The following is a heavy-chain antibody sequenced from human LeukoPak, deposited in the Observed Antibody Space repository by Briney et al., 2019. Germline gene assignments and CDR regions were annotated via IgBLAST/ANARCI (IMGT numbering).Heavy chain of an antibody. CDR2: VYSGDRT. V-gene: IGHV3-66*01. Sequence: GSLRLSCAASGFTVNSNYMSWVRQAPGKGLEWVSVVYSGDRTYYADSVKGRFTISRDDSTNTLYLLMNSLRAEDTAVYYCARGYLIDYWGQGTLVTVSS. CDR1: GFTVNSNY. D-gene: IGHD1-26*01. J-gene: IGHJ4*02. CDR3: ARGYLIDY.